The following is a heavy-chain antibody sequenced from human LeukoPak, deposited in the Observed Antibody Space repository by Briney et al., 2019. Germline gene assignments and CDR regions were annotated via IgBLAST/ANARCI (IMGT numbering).Heavy chain of an antibody. CDR1: GYTFTNYY. V-gene: IGHV1-2*02. CDR3: ARDLYYYGMDV. Sequence: ASLKVSCKASGYTFTNYYIHWVRQAPGQGLEWMGWINPNSGGTNYAQKFQGGLTMTRDTSISTAYMELSRLRSDDTAVYYCARDLYYYGMDVWDQGTTVTVSS. CDR2: INPNSGGT. J-gene: IGHJ6*02.